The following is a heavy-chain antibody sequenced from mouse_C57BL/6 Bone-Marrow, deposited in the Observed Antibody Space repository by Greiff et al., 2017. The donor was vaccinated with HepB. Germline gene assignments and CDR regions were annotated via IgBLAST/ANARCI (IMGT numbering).Heavy chain of an antibody. CDR3: AREGTPKDFDY. J-gene: IGHJ2*01. V-gene: IGHV1-82*01. Sequence: VQLQQSGPELVKPGASVKISCKASGYAFSSSWMNWVKQRPGKGLEWIGRIYPGDGDTNYNGKFKGKATLTADKSSSTAYMQLSSLTSEDSAVYFCAREGTPKDFDYWGQGTTLTVSS. CDR2: IYPGDGDT. CDR1: GYAFSSSW.